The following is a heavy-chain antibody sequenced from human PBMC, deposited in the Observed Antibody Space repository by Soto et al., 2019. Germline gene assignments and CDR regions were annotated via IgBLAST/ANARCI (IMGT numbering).Heavy chain of an antibody. J-gene: IGHJ3*02. V-gene: IGHV1-69*01. D-gene: IGHD1-26*01. CDR2: IIPIFGTA. CDR3: ATDHLGATTSDAFDI. CDR1: GGTFSSYA. Sequence: QVQLVQSGAEVKKPGSSVKVSCKASGGTFSSYAISWVRQAPGQGLEWMGGIIPIFGTANYAQKFQGRVTITADESTSAAYMELSSLRSEDTAVYYCATDHLGATTSDAFDIWVQGTMVTVSS.